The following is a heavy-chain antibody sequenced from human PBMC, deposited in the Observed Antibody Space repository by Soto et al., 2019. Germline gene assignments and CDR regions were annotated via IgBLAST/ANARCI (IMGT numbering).Heavy chain of an antibody. D-gene: IGHD6-19*01. V-gene: IGHV1-69*13. CDR3: ARDTIPHMADYYYYYAMDV. CDR2: IIPIFGTA. Sequence: SVKVSCKASGGTFSSYAISWVRQAPGQGLEWMGGIIPIFGTANYAQKFQGRVTITADESTSTAYMELSSLRSEDTAVYYCARDTIPHMADYYYYYAMDVWGQGTTVTVSS. J-gene: IGHJ6*02. CDR1: GGTFSSYA.